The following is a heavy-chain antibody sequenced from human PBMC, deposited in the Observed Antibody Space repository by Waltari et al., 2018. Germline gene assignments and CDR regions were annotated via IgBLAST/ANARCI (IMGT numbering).Heavy chain of an antibody. CDR3: ARDLYDTGSGDYPGRDF. D-gene: IGHD1-26*01. Sequence: EVQLVESGGVLVHPGGSLRLSCAASGFTFSNFCMHWVRQAPGKGLVWVSRIDSGGSDTSYAGSVKGRFTISRDNTKNTLYLQMNSLRGEDTGVYYCARDLYDTGSGDYPGRDFWGQGTLVTVAS. CDR2: IDSGGSDT. J-gene: IGHJ4*02. V-gene: IGHV3-74*01. CDR1: GFTFSNFC.